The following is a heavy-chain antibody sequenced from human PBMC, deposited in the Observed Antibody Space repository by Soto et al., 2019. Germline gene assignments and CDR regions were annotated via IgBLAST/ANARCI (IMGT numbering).Heavy chain of an antibody. CDR1: GYTFTSYG. J-gene: IGHJ5*02. D-gene: IGHD3-22*01. V-gene: IGHV1-18*04. CDR2: ISAYNGNT. Sequence: QVQLVQSGAEVKKPGASVKVSCKASGYTFTSYGISWVRQAPGQGLEWMGWISAYNGNTNYAQKLQGRVTMTTDTSKSTADMELRSMRSDDPALYYCARDSGRVVVTTYWFYPWGQGTLVTVSS. CDR3: ARDSGRVVVTTYWFYP.